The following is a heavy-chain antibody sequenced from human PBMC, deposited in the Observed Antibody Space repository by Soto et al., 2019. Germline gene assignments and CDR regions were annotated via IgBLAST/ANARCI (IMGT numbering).Heavy chain of an antibody. J-gene: IGHJ4*02. CDR1: VASSAVVLIT. Sequence: PSETLPSPAVSLVASSAVVLITGAGSASPPGKGLEWIGSIYYSGSSYYNPSLKSRVTISLDTSNNQFSLQLTSVTAADTAVYYCARLGGYSYGHAVVVYWGQGTLVTVSS. CDR2: IYYSGSS. V-gene: IGHV4-39*01. CDR3: ARLGGYSYGHAVVVY. D-gene: IGHD5-18*01.